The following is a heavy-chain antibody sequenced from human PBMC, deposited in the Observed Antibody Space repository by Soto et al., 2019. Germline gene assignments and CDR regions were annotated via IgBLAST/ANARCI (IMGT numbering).Heavy chain of an antibody. D-gene: IGHD6-19*01. J-gene: IGHJ5*02. CDR1: GFTFSSYG. Sequence: QVQLVESGGGVVQPGRSLRLSCAASGFTFSSYGMHWVRQAPGKGLEWVAVIWYDGSNKYYADSVKGRFTISRDNSKNTLYLQMNSLRAEDTAGYYGARDPGSSGPPHHGWCDPWGQGTLVTVSS. CDR3: ARDPGSSGPPHHGWCDP. CDR2: IWYDGSNK. V-gene: IGHV3-33*01.